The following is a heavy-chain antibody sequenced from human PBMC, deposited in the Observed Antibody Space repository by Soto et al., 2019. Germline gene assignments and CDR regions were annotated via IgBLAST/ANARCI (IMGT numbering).Heavy chain of an antibody. CDR3: ARAVLPATAPFDY. D-gene: IGHD2-2*01. CDR2: IYYSGST. Sequence: QVQLQESGQRLVKPSETLSLTCIVSGGSISSYYWSWIRQPPGKGLEWIGYIYYSGSTNYNPSLKSRVTISVDTSKNQFSLKLSSVTAADTAVYYCARAVLPATAPFDYWGQGTLVTVSS. CDR1: GGSISSYY. J-gene: IGHJ4*02. V-gene: IGHV4-59*01.